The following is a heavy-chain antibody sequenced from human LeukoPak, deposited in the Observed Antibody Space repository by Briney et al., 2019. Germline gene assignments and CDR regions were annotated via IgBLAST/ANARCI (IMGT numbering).Heavy chain of an antibody. CDR3: ARKGSGWAGYYYYYMDV. V-gene: IGHV1-2*02. D-gene: IGHD6-19*01. CDR1: GYTFTGYY. CDR2: INPNSGGT. Sequence: GASVKVSCKASGYTFTGYYMHWVRQAPGQGLEWMGWINPNSGGTNYAQKFQGRVTMTRNTSINTAYMELSSLRSEDTAVYYCARKGSGWAGYYYYYMDVWGKGTTVTISS. J-gene: IGHJ6*03.